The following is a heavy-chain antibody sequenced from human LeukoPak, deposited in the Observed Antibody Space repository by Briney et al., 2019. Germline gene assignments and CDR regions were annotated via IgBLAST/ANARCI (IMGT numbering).Heavy chain of an antibody. D-gene: IGHD5-24*01. CDR1: GGTFSSYT. CDR3: ARGAKEMATTPYFDY. Sequence: ASVKVSCKASGGTFSSYTISWVLQAPGQGLECMGRIIPILGIANYAQKFQGRVTITADKSTSTAYMALSSLRSEDTAVYYCARGAKEMATTPYFDYWGQGTLVTVSS. CDR2: IIPILGIA. V-gene: IGHV1-69*02. J-gene: IGHJ4*02.